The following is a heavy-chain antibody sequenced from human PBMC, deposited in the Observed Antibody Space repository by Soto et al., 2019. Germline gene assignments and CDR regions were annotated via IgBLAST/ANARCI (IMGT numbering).Heavy chain of an antibody. CDR3: ARKHSYGFFDY. V-gene: IGHV4-30-4*01. D-gene: IGHD5-18*01. Sequence: SETLSLTXTVSGGSISSGDYYWSWIRQPPGKGLEWIGYIYYSGSTYYNPSLKSRVTISVDTSKNQFSLKLSSVTAADTAVYYCARKHSYGFFDYWGQGTLVTVYS. J-gene: IGHJ4*02. CDR1: GGSISSGDYY. CDR2: IYYSGST.